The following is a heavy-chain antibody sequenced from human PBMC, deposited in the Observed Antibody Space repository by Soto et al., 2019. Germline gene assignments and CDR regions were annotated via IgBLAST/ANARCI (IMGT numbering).Heavy chain of an antibody. D-gene: IGHD5-18*01. Sequence: SVNVSCKAPGGTFSSYAISWVRQAPGQGLEWMGGIIPIFGTANYAQKFQGRVTITADKSTSTAYMELSSLRSEDTAVYYCARGRQLWSCHYYSGMDIWGKGNTVIIST. CDR3: ARGRQLWSCHYYSGMDI. J-gene: IGHJ6*04. CDR2: IIPIFGTA. V-gene: IGHV1-69*06. CDR1: GGTFSSYA.